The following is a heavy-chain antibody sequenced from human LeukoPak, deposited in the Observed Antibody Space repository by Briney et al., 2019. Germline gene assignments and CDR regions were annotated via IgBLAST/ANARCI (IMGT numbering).Heavy chain of an antibody. J-gene: IGHJ5*02. Sequence: PSETLSLTCAVYGGSFSGYYWSWIRQPPGKGLEWIGEINHSGSTNYNPSLKSRATISVDTSKNQFSLKLSSVTAADTAVYYCARTPVAVAGLFDPWGQGTLVTVSS. CDR2: INHSGST. V-gene: IGHV4-34*01. D-gene: IGHD6-19*01. CDR1: GGSFSGYY. CDR3: ARTPVAVAGLFDP.